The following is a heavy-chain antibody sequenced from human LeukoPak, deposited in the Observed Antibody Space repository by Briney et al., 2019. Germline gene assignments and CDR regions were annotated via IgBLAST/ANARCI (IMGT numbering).Heavy chain of an antibody. CDR2: INHSGST. J-gene: IGHJ4*02. V-gene: IGHV4-34*01. CDR1: GGSFSGYY. CDR3: ARGGDYYDSSGYYYFDY. Sequence: SETLSLTCAVYGGSFSGYYWSWIRQPPGKGLEWIGEINHSGSTNYNPSLKSRVTISVDTSKNQFSLKLSSVTAADTAVYYCARGGDYYDSSGYYYFDYWGQGALVSV. D-gene: IGHD3-22*01.